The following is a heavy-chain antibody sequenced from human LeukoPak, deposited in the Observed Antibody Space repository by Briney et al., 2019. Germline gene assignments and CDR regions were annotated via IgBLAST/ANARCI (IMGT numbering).Heavy chain of an antibody. CDR3: ARGSGSYFDY. D-gene: IGHD1-26*01. V-gene: IGHV3-21*01. CDR1: GFTFSSYD. CDR2: ISSTSSYI. J-gene: IGHJ4*02. Sequence: GGSLRLSCAASGFTFSSYDMNWVRQAPGKGLEWVSSISSTSSYIYYADSVKGRFTISRDNAKNSLYLQMNSLRAEDTATYYCARGSGSYFDYWGQGTLVTASS.